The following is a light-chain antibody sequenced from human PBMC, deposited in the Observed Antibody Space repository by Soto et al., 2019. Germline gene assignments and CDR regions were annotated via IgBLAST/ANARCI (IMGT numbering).Light chain of an antibody. CDR3: QLPIT. V-gene: IGKV3-20*01. CDR1: QSVSSSY. Sequence: EIVLTQSSGTLSLSPGERATLSCRASQSVSSSYLAWYQQKPGQAPRLLIYGASSRAPGIPDRFRGSGSGTDFTLTISRLEVEDLVMYHCQLPITFGQGKRLEIK. J-gene: IGKJ5*01. CDR2: GAS.